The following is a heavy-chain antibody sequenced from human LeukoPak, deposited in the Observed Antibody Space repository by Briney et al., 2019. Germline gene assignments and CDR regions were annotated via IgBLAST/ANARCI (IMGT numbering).Heavy chain of an antibody. Sequence: SETLSLTCAVYGRSFSGYYWSWIRQPPGEGLEWIGEINHSGSTNYNPSRKSRVTISVDTSKNQFSLKLSSVTAADTAVYYCARSAGRCSGGGCYSLYYYYGMDVWGKGTTVTVSS. CDR2: INHSGST. J-gene: IGHJ6*04. V-gene: IGHV4-34*01. CDR3: ARSAGRCSGGGCYSLYYYYGMDV. CDR1: GRSFSGYY. D-gene: IGHD2-15*01.